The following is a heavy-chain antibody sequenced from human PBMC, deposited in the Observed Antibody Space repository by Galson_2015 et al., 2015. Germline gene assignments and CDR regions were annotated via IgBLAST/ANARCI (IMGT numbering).Heavy chain of an antibody. V-gene: IGHV3-30*03. CDR3: VAEVGPRDFGH. D-gene: IGHD1-26*01. Sequence: SLRLSCAASGFTFSSHFMHWVRQAPGKGLEWVARISNDGKLKEYADSVKGRFTISRDSAKSTLDLRMNSLRGEDTAVYYRVAEVGPRDFGHWGQGALVTVSS. CDR2: ISNDGKLK. J-gene: IGHJ4*02. CDR1: GFTFSSHF.